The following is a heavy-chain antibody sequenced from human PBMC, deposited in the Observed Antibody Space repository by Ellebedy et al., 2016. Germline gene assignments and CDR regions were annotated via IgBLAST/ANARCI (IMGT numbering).Heavy chain of an antibody. CDR2: IIPIFGTA. J-gene: IGHJ5*02. Sequence: ASVKVSCKASGGTFSSYAISWVRQAPGQGLEWMGGIIPIFGTANYAQKFQGRVTITADESTSTAYMELSSLRSEGTAVYYCARAVVVPAARSPRYNWFDPWGQGTLVTVSS. V-gene: IGHV1-69*13. CDR1: GGTFSSYA. D-gene: IGHD2-2*01. CDR3: ARAVVVPAARSPRYNWFDP.